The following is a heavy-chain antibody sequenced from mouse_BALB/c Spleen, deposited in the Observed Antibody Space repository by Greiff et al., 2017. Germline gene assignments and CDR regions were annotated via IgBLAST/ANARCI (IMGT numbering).Heavy chain of an antibody. Sequence: EVKLMESGGGLVQPGGSRKLSCAASGFTFSSFGMHWVRQAPEKGLEWVAYISSGSSTIYYADTVKGRFTISRDNPKNTLFLQMTSLRSEDTAMYYCARGGPAYAMDYWGQGTSVTVSS. CDR3: ARGGPAYAMDY. J-gene: IGHJ4*01. CDR1: GFTFSSFG. V-gene: IGHV5-17*02. CDR2: ISSGSSTI.